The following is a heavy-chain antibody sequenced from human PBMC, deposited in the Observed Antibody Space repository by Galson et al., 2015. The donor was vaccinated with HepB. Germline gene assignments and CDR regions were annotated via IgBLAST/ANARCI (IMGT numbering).Heavy chain of an antibody. CDR3: ARGYRGFDP. CDR2: ISYDGSNK. V-gene: IGHV3-30*03. Sequence: SLRLSCAASGFTFSSYGMHWVRQAPGKGLEWVAIISYDGSNKYYADSVKGRFTISRDNAKNSLYLQMNSLRAEDTAAYYCARGYRGFDPWGQGTLVTVSS. D-gene: IGHD1-1*01. CDR1: GFTFSSYG. J-gene: IGHJ5*02.